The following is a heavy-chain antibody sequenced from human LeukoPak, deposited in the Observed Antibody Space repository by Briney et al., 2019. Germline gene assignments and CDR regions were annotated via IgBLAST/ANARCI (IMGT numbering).Heavy chain of an antibody. V-gene: IGHV3-9*01. J-gene: IGHJ3*02. CDR1: GFTFDDYA. CDR2: ISWNSGSI. Sequence: GGSLRLSCAASGFTFDDYAMHWVRQAPGKGLEWVSGISWNSGSIGYADSVKGRFTISRDNAKNSLYLQMNSLRAEDTALYYCAKPNESGAFDIWSQGTMVTVSS. D-gene: IGHD3-3*01. CDR3: AKPNESGAFDI.